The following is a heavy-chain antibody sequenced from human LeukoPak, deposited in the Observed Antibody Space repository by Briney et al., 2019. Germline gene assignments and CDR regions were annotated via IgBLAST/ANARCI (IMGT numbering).Heavy chain of an antibody. CDR3: ARDLKNYYYDSSGCLGY. J-gene: IGHJ4*02. CDR2: ISYDGSNK. Sequence: GGSLRLSCAASGFTFSSYAMHWVRQAPGKGLEWVAVISYDGSNKYYADSVKGRFTISRGNSKNTLYLQMNSLRAEDTAVYYCARDLKNYYYDSSGCLGYWGQGTLVTVSS. D-gene: IGHD3-22*01. V-gene: IGHV3-30-3*01. CDR1: GFTFSSYA.